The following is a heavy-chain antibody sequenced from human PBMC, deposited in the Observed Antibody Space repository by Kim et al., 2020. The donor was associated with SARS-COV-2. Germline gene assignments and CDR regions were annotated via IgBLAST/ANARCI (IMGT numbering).Heavy chain of an antibody. V-gene: IGHV4-59*01. Sequence: SETLSLTCTVSGGSISSYYWSWIRQPPGKGLEWIGYIYYSGSTNYNPSLKSRVTISVDTSKNQFSLKLSSVTAADTAVYYCARAVLWGDYDYWGQGTLVTVSS. CDR2: IYYSGST. D-gene: IGHD4-17*01. J-gene: IGHJ4*02. CDR3: ARAVLWGDYDY. CDR1: GGSISSYY.